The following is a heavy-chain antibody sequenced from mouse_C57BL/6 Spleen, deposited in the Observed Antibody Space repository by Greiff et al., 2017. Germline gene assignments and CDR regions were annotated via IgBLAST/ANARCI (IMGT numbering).Heavy chain of an antibody. CDR2: INPNNGGT. D-gene: IGHD1-1*01. CDR1: GYTFTDYY. V-gene: IGHV1-26*01. J-gene: IGHJ1*03. Sequence: VQLQQSGPELVKPGASVKISCKASGYTFTDYYMNWVKQSHGKSLEWIGDINPNNGGTSYNQKFKGKATLTVEKSSSTAYMELRSLTSEDSAVYYCAFITKGYFDVWGTGTTVTVSS. CDR3: AFITKGYFDV.